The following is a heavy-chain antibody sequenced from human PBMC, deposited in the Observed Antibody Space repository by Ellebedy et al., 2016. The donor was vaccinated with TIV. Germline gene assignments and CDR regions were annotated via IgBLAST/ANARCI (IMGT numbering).Heavy chain of an antibody. CDR2: INHSGST. Sequence: SETLSLXXAVYGGSFSGYYWSWIRQPPGKGLEWIGEINHSGSTNYNPSLKSRVTISVDTSKNQFSLKLSSVTAADTAVYYCARGDSSGYYISGYFDYWGQGTLVTVSS. V-gene: IGHV4-34*01. J-gene: IGHJ4*02. CDR3: ARGDSSGYYISGYFDY. CDR1: GGSFSGYY. D-gene: IGHD3-22*01.